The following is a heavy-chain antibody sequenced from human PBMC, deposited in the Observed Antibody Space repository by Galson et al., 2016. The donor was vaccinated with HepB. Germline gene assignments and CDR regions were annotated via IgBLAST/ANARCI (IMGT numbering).Heavy chain of an antibody. J-gene: IGHJ4*02. CDR3: ARVKMDYGHSDY. Sequence: SLRLSCAAFGFSVSSSYMSWVRQAPGKGLEWVSGFYSGDSTIYADSVKGRFTISRDNSMNTLYLQMNSLRADDTAVYFCARVKMDYGHSDYWGQGTLVTVSS. CDR2: FYSGDST. D-gene: IGHD4-17*01. CDR1: GFSVSSSY. V-gene: IGHV3-53*01.